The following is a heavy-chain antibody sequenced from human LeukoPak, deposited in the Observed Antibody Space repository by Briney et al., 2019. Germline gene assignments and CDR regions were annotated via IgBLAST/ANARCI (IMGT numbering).Heavy chain of an antibody. CDR1: GYTFTGYY. CDR2: INTNTGNP. V-gene: IGHV7-4-1*02. CDR3: AILLVGAPDY. Sequence: ASVKVSCKASGYTFTGYYMHWVRQAPGQGLEWMGWINTNTGNPTYAQGFTGRFVFSLDTSVSTAYLQISSLKAEDTAVYYCAILLVGAPDYWGQGTLVTVSS. D-gene: IGHD1-26*01. J-gene: IGHJ4*02.